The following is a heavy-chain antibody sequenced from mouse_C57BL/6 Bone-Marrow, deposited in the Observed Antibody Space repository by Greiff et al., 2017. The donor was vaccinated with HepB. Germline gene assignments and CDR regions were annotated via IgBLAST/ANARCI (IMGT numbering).Heavy chain of an antibody. CDR1: GYTFTSYW. D-gene: IGHD4-1*01. CDR2: IDPSDCYT. CDR3: ARRELGTYWYFDV. J-gene: IGHJ1*03. V-gene: IGHV1-69*01. Sequence: QVQLKQSGAELVMPGASVKLSCKASGYTFTSYWMHWVKQRPGQGLEWIGEIDPSDCYTNYNQKFKGKSTLTVDKSSSTAYMQLSSLTSDDSAVYYCARRELGTYWYFDVWGTGTTVTASS.